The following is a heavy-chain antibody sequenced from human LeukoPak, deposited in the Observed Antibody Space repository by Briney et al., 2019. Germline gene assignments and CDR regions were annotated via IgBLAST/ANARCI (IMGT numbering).Heavy chain of an antibody. CDR3: ARDSTVTSYYYYYMDV. J-gene: IGHJ6*03. D-gene: IGHD4-17*01. CDR1: GFTFSSYA. CDR2: ISYDGSNK. Sequence: PGRSLRLSCAASGFTFSSYATHWVRQAPGKGLEWVAVISYDGSNKYYADSVKGRFTISRDNSKNTLYLQMDSLRAEDTAVYYCARDSTVTSYYYYYMDVWGKGTTVTVSS. V-gene: IGHV3-30*04.